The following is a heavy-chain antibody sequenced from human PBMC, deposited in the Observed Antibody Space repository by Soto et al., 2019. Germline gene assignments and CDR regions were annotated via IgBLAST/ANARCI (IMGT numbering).Heavy chain of an antibody. CDR1: GFSFSNVW. CDR3: TRHLNCEAH. J-gene: IGHJ4*02. D-gene: IGHD1-20*01. CDR2: INPDGSEK. Sequence: GSLRLSCAASGFSFSNVWMTWVRQAPGKGLECLACINPDGSEKYYVGSVKGRFTVSRDNARNSLYLQMNSLRADDTAVYYCTRHLNCEAHWGQGTLVTVSS. V-gene: IGHV3-7*01.